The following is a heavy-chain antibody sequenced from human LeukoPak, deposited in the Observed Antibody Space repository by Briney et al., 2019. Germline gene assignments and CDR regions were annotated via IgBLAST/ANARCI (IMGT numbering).Heavy chain of an antibody. CDR2: ISGSGAAT. D-gene: IGHD6-19*01. CDR1: GFTFSNYA. J-gene: IGHJ4*02. V-gene: IGHV3-23*01. Sequence: GEYLRISCAASGFTFSNYAMNWVRQAPGKGLEWVSAISGSGAATFNADSVKGRFTISRDNSKNTLYLQMNSLRAEDTAVYYCAKDLSSGWYPYYFDFWGRGTLVTVSS. CDR3: AKDLSSGWYPYYFDF.